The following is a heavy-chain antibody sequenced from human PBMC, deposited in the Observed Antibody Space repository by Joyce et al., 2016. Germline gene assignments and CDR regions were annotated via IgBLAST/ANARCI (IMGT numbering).Heavy chain of an antibody. V-gene: IGHV3-74*01. Sequence: EVQLVESGGGLVQPGGSLRLSCAASGFTFSSYWMHWVRQAPGKGLVGVERINNEGSSRGYADSVKGRFTISRDNAKNTLYLQMNSLRAEDTAVYYCANLYSGYGGRFDYWGQGTLVSVSS. CDR3: ANLYSGYGGRFDY. CDR1: GFTFSSYW. D-gene: IGHD5-12*01. J-gene: IGHJ4*02. CDR2: INNEGSSR.